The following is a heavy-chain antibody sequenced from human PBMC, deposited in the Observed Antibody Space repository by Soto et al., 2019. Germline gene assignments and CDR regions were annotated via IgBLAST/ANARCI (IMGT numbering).Heavy chain of an antibody. Sequence: SETLSLTCAVYCGSFSGYYWSWIRQPPGKGLEWIGEINHSGSTNYNPSLKSRVTISVDTSKNQFSLKLSSVTAADTAVYYCAPRRCYGDYYYYGMAVWGQGTTVTVSS. CDR3: APRRCYGDYYYYGMAV. CDR1: CGSFSGYY. D-gene: IGHD4-17*01. V-gene: IGHV4-34*01. J-gene: IGHJ6*02. CDR2: INHSGST.